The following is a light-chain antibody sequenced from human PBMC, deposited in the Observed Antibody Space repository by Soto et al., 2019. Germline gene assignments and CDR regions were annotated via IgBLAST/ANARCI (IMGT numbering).Light chain of an antibody. CDR2: GNS. CDR1: SSNIGAGYD. Sequence: QSVLTQPPSVSGAPGQRVTISCTGSSSNIGAGYDVHWYQQLPGTAPKLLIYGNSNRPSGVPDRFSGSKSGTSVSLAITGLQAEEEADYYCQSYDSSLSGYVFGPGTKLTVL. CDR3: QSYDSSLSGYV. J-gene: IGLJ1*01. V-gene: IGLV1-40*01.